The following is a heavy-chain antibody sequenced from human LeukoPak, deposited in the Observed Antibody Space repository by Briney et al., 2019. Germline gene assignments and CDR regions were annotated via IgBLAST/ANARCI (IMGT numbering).Heavy chain of an antibody. J-gene: IGHJ6*02. CDR1: GFDFSSNW. V-gene: IGHV3-74*01. Sequence: TGGSLRLSCAASGFDFSSNWMHWVRHAPGQGLVWVSRIKGDGISTNYADSVKGRFTISRDNSKNTLYLQMNSLRAEDTAVYYCARERYGMDVWGQGTTVTVSS. CDR2: IKGDGIST. CDR3: ARERYGMDV.